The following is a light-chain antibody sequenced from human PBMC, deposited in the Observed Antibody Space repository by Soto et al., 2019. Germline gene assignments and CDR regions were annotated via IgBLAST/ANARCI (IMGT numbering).Light chain of an antibody. CDR2: DAS. J-gene: IGKJ4*01. CDR1: QSVSCY. V-gene: IGKV3-11*01. CDR3: QQRISWPLT. Sequence: EIVLTQSPATLSLSPGERATLSCRASQSVSCYLGWYQQKPGQAPRLLIYDASNRATGIPARFGGSGSGTDFPLTISSLEPEDFAVYYCQQRISWPLTFGGGTKVEI.